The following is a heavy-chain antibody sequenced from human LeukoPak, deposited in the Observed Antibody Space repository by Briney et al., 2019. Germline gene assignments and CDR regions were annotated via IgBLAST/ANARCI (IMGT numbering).Heavy chain of an antibody. CDR2: IYPGDSDT. V-gene: IGHV5-51*01. CDR1: GYSFSNYW. D-gene: IGHD3-3*01. J-gene: IGHJ3*02. CDR3: ASTIFGVINAAFDI. Sequence: GESLKISCKSSGYSFSNYWIGWVRQMPGKGLEWMGIIYPGDSDTTYSPSFQGQVTISVDKSISTAYLQWSSLTASDSAMYYYASTIFGVINAAFDIWGQGTMVSVSS.